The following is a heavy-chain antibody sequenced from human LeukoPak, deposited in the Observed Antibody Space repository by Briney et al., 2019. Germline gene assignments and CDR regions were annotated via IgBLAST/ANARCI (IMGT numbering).Heavy chain of an antibody. CDR1: GESISSDNAYY. D-gene: IGHD3-16*01. CDR2: IHHSGSA. J-gene: IGHJ4*02. Sequence: SETLSLTSAVSGESISSDNAYYWSWARQPPGQGLEWIGEIHHSGSANYDSSFKSRVTISVDKSRNQISLELNSVTAADTAVYHCGRGTDYVWETWGQGTLVTVSS. CDR3: GRGTDYVWET. V-gene: IGHV4-4*02.